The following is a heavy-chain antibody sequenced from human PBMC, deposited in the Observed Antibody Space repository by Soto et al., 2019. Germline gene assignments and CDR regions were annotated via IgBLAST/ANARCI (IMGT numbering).Heavy chain of an antibody. CDR2: IVPIYRTA. CDR3: ALSFDFWSGSYYYGMDV. D-gene: IGHD3-3*01. J-gene: IGHJ6*02. Sequence: SVKVSCKASGGTFSSYRINWVRQAPGQGLEWVGGIVPIYRTADYAQKFQGRVTITADKSTSTAYMELSSLRSEDTAVYYCALSFDFWSGSYYYGMDVWGQGTTVTVSS. CDR1: GGTFSSYR. V-gene: IGHV1-69*06.